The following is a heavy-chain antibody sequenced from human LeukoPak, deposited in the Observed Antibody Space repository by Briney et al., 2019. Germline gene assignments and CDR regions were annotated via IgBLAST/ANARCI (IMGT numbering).Heavy chain of an antibody. CDR1: GGSIRSYY. CDR3: ARDRSSGWFYDS. D-gene: IGHD6-19*01. CDR2: IYYSGTT. Sequence: SETLSLTCTVSGGSIRSYYWSWIRQPPGKGLEWIGSIYYSGTTNYNPSLKSRVTISVDTSKNQFSLKLSSVTAADTAVYFCARDRSSGWFYDSWGQGTLVTVSS. V-gene: IGHV4-59*01. J-gene: IGHJ4*02.